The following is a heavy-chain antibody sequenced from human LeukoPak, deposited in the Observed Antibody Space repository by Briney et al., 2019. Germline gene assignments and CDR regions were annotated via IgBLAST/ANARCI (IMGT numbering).Heavy chain of an antibody. CDR3: TTVGGSYYEGQYYFDS. D-gene: IGHD1-26*01. V-gene: IGHV3-7*03. CDR1: GLTFSSYW. CDR2: INPGGATK. Sequence: GGSLRLSCEASGLTFSSYWMSWVRQAPGKGLEWVANINPGGATKNYVASVKGRFTISRDNAANSLYLQMDSLKTEDTAVYYCTTVGGSYYEGQYYFDSWGQGTLVTVSS. J-gene: IGHJ4*02.